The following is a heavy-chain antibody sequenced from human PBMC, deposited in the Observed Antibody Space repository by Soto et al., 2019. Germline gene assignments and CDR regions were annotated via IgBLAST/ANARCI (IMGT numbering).Heavy chain of an antibody. Sequence: EVQLVESGGGLVQPGGSLRLSCAGSGFIFSNYWMHWVRQAPGKGLEWVARIDHDGPTDYADSVRGRFTISRDNAENTLYLQMNSLRPEDTAVYYCVRDSHGDYSGQGTLVTVSS. J-gene: IGHJ4*02. CDR3: VRDSHGDY. CDR1: GFIFSNYW. CDR2: IDHDGPT. V-gene: IGHV3-74*01.